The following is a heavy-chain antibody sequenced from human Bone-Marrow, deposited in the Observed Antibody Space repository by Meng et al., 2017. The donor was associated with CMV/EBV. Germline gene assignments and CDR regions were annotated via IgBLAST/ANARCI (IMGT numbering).Heavy chain of an antibody. V-gene: IGHV1-18*01. Sequence: CKASGYTFTRYGISWVRQAPGQGLEWMGWISAYNGNTNYAQKLQGRVTMTTDTSTSTAYMELRSLRSDDTAVYYCARATNWNDWFDPWGQGTLVTVSS. J-gene: IGHJ5*02. CDR3: ARATNWNDWFDP. D-gene: IGHD1-1*01. CDR1: GYTFTRYG. CDR2: ISAYNGNT.